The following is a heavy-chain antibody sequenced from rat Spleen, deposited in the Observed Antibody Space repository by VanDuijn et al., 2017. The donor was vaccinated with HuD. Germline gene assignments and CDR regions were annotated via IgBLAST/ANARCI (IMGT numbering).Heavy chain of an antibody. CDR2: IWGDGST. V-gene: IGHV2-1*01. D-gene: IGHD1-11*01. Sequence: QVQLKESGPGLVQPSQTLSLTCTVSGFSLISYSVHWIRQPPGKGLEWMGGIWGDGSTDYNSGLKSRLSISRDTSESQVFLKMNSLQTDDTATYFCTRSYGGYTSNWFPYWGQGTLVTVSS. CDR1: GFSLISYS. CDR3: TRSYGGYTSNWFPY. J-gene: IGHJ3*01.